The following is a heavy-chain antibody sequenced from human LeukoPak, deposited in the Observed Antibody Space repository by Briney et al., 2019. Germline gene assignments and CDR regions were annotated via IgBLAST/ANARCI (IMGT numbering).Heavy chain of an antibody. CDR1: GYTLTELS. Sequence: WASVKVSCKVSGYTLTELSMHWVRQAPGKGLEWMGGFDPEDGETIYAQKFQGRVTMTEDTSTDTAYMELSSQRSEDTAVYYCATGSGIAAGYYYYGMDVWGKGTTVTVSS. J-gene: IGHJ6*04. V-gene: IGHV1-24*01. CDR2: FDPEDGET. D-gene: IGHD6-25*01. CDR3: ATGSGIAAGYYYYGMDV.